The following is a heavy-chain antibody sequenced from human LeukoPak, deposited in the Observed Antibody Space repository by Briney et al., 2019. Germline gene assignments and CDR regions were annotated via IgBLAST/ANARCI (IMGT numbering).Heavy chain of an antibody. J-gene: IGHJ3*02. CDR1: GGSISSYY. CDR3: AGRLWRRDGYNLSAFAM. CDR2: IYYSGST. V-gene: IGHV4-59*01. Sequence: SETLSLTCTVSGGSISSYYWNWIRQPPGKGLEWIGYIYYSGSTNYNPSLKSRVTISVDTSKNQFSLKLSSVTAADTAVYYCAGRLWRRDGYNLSAFAMRGEGGMVSVSS. D-gene: IGHD5-24*01.